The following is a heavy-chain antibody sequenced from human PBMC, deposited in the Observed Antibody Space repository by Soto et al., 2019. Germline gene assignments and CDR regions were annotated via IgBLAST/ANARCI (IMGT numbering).Heavy chain of an antibody. Sequence: SETLSLTCAVYGGSSSGYYWGWFRQPPGKGLEWIGEITHSGTTKYNPSLKSRVTISADTSQTQFSLSLISVTAADTALYFCSAWYTRPRHDYWGQGTLVTVSS. CDR3: SAWYTRPRHDY. CDR1: GGSSSGYY. J-gene: IGHJ4*02. CDR2: ITHSGTT. V-gene: IGHV4-34*01. D-gene: IGHD2-8*01.